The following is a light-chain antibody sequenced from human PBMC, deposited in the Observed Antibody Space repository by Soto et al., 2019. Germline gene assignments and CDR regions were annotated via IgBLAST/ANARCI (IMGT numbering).Light chain of an antibody. CDR1: QSVSSTY. CDR2: GAS. V-gene: IGKV3-20*01. CDR3: QHYGSTPWS. J-gene: IGKJ1*01. Sequence: EVVLTQSPGTLSLSPGERATLSCRASQSVSSTYLAWYQQRPGQAPRLLIYGASTRATDIPDRISGSGSGTDLNLTVSRLEPEDFAVYYCQHYGSTPWSFGQGTKVEIK.